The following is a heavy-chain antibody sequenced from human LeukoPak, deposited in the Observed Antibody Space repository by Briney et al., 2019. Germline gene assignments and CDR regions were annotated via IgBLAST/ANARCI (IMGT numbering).Heavy chain of an antibody. Sequence: PSETLSLTCTVSGGSISSYYWSWIRQPAGKGLEWIGRIYTSGSTNYNPSLESRVTMSVDTSKSQFSLKLSSVTAADTAVYYCARETYYYDSSGPANWFDPWGQGTLVTVSS. J-gene: IGHJ5*02. V-gene: IGHV4-4*07. D-gene: IGHD3-22*01. CDR3: ARETYYYDSSGPANWFDP. CDR2: IYTSGST. CDR1: GGSISSYY.